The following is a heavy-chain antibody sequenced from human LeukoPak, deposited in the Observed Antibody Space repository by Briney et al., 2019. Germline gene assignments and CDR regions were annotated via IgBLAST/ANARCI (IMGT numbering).Heavy chain of an antibody. CDR1: GDSISTYY. V-gene: IGHV4-59*01. Sequence: SETLSLTCTVSGDSISTYYWSWIRQPPGKGLEWIGYIYYSGSTKYKPPLKSRATISVHTSKNQSSLKLSSVTSADTAVYYCASASLNIYAFDIWGQGTMVTVSS. D-gene: IGHD2/OR15-2a*01. J-gene: IGHJ3*02. CDR3: ASASLNIYAFDI. CDR2: IYYSGST.